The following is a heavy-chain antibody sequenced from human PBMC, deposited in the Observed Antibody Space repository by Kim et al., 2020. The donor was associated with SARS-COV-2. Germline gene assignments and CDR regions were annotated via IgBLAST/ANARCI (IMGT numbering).Heavy chain of an antibody. J-gene: IGHJ3*02. D-gene: IGHD5-12*01. CDR1: GGSISSSSYY. Sequence: SETLSLTCTVSGGSISSSSYYWGWIRQPPGKGLEWIGSIYYSGSTYYNPSLKSRVTISVDTSKNQFSLKLSSVTAADTAVYYCARHARAGWLRLLSYKTDAFDIWGQGTMVTVSS. V-gene: IGHV4-39*01. CDR3: ARHARAGWLRLLSYKTDAFDI. CDR2: IYYSGST.